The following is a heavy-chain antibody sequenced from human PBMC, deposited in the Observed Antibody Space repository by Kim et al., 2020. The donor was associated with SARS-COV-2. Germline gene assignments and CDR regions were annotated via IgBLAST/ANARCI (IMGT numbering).Heavy chain of an antibody. Sequence: SETLSLTCTVSGGSISSGSYYWSWIRQPAGKGLEWIGRIYTSGSTNYNPSLKSRVTISVDTSKNQFSLKLSSVTAADTAVYYCAREVGASAGGFDYWGQGTLVTVSS. CDR2: IYTSGST. CDR1: GGSISSGSYY. D-gene: IGHD1-26*01. J-gene: IGHJ4*02. V-gene: IGHV4-61*02. CDR3: AREVGASAGGFDY.